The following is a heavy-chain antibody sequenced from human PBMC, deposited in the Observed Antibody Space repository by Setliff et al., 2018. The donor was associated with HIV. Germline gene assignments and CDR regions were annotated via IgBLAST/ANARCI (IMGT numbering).Heavy chain of an antibody. V-gene: IGHV4-59*02. CDR1: GGSVNDFY. J-gene: IGHJ5*02. CDR2: IHSSGST. CDR3: ARGLWFGGSYWFDP. D-gene: IGHD3-10*01. Sequence: SETLSLTCTVSGGSVNDFYCNWIRQPPGKGPEWIGYIHSSGSTIYNPSLKSRVTMSLDTSKNQFSLKLSSVTAADTAVYYCARGLWFGGSYWFDPWGQGTLVTVSS.